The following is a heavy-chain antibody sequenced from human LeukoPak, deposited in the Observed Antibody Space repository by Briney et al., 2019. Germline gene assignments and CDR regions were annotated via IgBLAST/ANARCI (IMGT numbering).Heavy chain of an antibody. CDR1: GGSISRSSYY. CDR2: LYNTETT. Sequence: SETLSLTCSVSGGSISRSSYYWGSIRPPPGKGLGWIGSLYNTETTYYNPSLQSRVTISVDTAKNQLSLKLSSGTAADTAVYDCARHPTRTSGGNVDWWGQGILVTASS. D-gene: IGHD1-1*01. CDR3: ARHPTRTSGGNVDW. V-gene: IGHV4-39*01. J-gene: IGHJ4*02.